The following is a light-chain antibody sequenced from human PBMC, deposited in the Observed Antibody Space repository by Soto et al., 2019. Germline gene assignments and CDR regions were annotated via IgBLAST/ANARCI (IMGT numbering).Light chain of an antibody. Sequence: EIVLTQSPGTLSLSPGEIATLSCRASQSVSRSYLAWYQQKPGQAPRLLIYGASTRATGIPDRFSGSGSWTDFKLTISRLETEYCAVYYCQQYYSSSLKYTFGQGTKLEIK. CDR1: QSVSRSY. CDR2: GAS. CDR3: QQYYSSSLKYT. J-gene: IGKJ2*01. V-gene: IGKV3-20*01.